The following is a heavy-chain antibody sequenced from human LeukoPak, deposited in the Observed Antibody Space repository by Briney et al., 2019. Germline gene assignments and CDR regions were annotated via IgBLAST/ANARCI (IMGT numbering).Heavy chain of an antibody. Sequence: PGGSLRLSCAASGFTFSSYAMSWVRQAPGKGLEWVSAISGSGGGTYYADSVKGRFTISRDNSKNTLYLQMNSLRAEDTAVYYCATINPPNYDSSGYPIDYWGQGTLVTVSS. CDR2: ISGSGGGT. J-gene: IGHJ4*02. D-gene: IGHD3-22*01. CDR3: ATINPPNYDSSGYPIDY. V-gene: IGHV3-23*01. CDR1: GFTFSSYA.